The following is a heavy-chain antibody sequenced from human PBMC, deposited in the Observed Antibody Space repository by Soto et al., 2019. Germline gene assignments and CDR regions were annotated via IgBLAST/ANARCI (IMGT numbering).Heavy chain of an antibody. D-gene: IGHD5-12*01. CDR2: IRSKIDGGTT. J-gene: IGHJ4*02. CDR1: GFTFNNVW. Sequence: EVQLVESGGGLVRAGGSLRLSCAASGFTFNNVWMSWVRQAPGKGLEWVGRIRSKIDGGTTDYGAPVRGRFTISRDDSKNTLYLQMNSLKSDDTAVYFCTTDGYDYYFDYWGQGTLVTVSS. CDR3: TTDGYDYYFDY. V-gene: IGHV3-15*01.